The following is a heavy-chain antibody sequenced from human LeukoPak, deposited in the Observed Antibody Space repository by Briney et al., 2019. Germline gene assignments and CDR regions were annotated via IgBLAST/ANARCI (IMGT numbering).Heavy chain of an antibody. V-gene: IGHV1-2*02. CDR2: INPNSGGT. Sequence: ASVKVSCKASGYTFTSYGISWVRQAPGQGLEWMGWINPNSGGTKYAQKFQGRVTMTRDTSISTAYMELSRLRSDDTAVYYCARDSSGIAAAGTSLVTWGQGTLVTVSS. CDR3: ARDSSGIAAAGTSLVT. CDR1: GYTFTSYG. J-gene: IGHJ5*02. D-gene: IGHD6-13*01.